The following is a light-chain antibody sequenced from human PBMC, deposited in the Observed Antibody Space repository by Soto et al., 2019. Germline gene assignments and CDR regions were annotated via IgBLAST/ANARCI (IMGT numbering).Light chain of an antibody. CDR1: SSDVGAYDY. CDR3: SSYTTSSTLV. J-gene: IGLJ2*01. V-gene: IGLV2-14*01. CDR2: DVL. Sequence: QSVLTQPASVSGSPGQSITISCTGTSSDVGAYDYVSWYQQHPGKAPKLLIYDVLNRPSGVSNRFSGSKSGNTASLTISGLQAEDEADYYCSSYTTSSTLVFGGGTKLTVL.